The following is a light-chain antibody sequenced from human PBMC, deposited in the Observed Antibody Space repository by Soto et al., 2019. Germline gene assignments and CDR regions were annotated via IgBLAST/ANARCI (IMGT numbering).Light chain of an antibody. Sequence: QSALTQPASVSGAPGLSIAISFTGTSRDVGGYNSVSGYQQQPGKVPKLMIYDVSNRPSGVSNRFSGSKSGNTASLTISGLQAEDEGDYYCSSYTTGGSYVFGTGTQLTVL. CDR2: DVS. CDR1: SRDVGGYNS. J-gene: IGLJ1*01. CDR3: SSYTTGGSYV. V-gene: IGLV2-14*01.